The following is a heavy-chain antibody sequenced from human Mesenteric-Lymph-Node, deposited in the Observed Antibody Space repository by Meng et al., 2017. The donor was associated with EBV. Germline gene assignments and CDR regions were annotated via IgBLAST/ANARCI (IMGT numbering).Heavy chain of an antibody. Sequence: QVQLKQWAAGLLKPAETLSLSCAVYGGSFNDYYWIWIRQAPGKGLEWIGEINHIRSVYYNPSLKSRVTISVDTSNNQISLRLTSVTAADTAIYYCARVRSSGSGLIRNYFDYWGQGTLVTVSS. CDR1: GGSFNDYY. D-gene: IGHD6-19*01. J-gene: IGHJ4*02. CDR2: INHIRSV. CDR3: ARVRSSGSGLIRNYFDY. V-gene: IGHV4-34*02.